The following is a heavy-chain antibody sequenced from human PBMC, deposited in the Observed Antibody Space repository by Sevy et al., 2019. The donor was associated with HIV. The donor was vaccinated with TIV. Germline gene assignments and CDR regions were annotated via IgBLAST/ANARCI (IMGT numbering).Heavy chain of an antibody. CDR1: GYSFTSYW. J-gene: IGHJ4*02. V-gene: IGHV5-51*01. CDR2: IYPGDSDT. CDR3: ARTTAVAGTKVFDF. D-gene: IGHD6-13*01. Sequence: GESLKISCKGSGYSFTSYWIGWVRQMPGKGLEWMGTIYPGDSDTRYSPSFQGQVTISADKSISTAYLQWGSLKASDNAMYYCARTTAVAGTKVFDFWGQGTLVTVSS.